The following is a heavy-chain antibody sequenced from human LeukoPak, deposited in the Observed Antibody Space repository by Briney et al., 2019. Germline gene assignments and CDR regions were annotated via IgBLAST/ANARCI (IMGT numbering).Heavy chain of an antibody. CDR2: IYSSGST. CDR3: ARGRVSSIVVVVAATLGYYMDV. V-gene: IGHV4-61*02. J-gene: IGHJ6*03. CDR1: GGSISSGSYY. D-gene: IGHD2-15*01. Sequence: SETLSLTCTVSGGSISSGSYYWSWIRQPAGKGLEWIGRIYSSGSTNYNPSLKSRVTISVDTSKNQFSLKLSSVTAADTAVYYCARGRVSSIVVVVAATLGYYMDVWGKGTTVTVSS.